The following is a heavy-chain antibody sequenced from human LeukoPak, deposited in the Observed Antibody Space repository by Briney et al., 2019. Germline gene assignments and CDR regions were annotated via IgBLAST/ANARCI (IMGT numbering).Heavy chain of an antibody. Sequence: PGGSLRLSCAASGFTVSSNYMSWVRQAPGKGLEWVSVIYSGGRTYYADSVKGRFTISRDNSKNTLYLQMNSLRAEDTAVYYCASLNDSSGYYYYYYYGMDVWGQGTTVTVSS. CDR1: GFTVSSNY. D-gene: IGHD3-22*01. V-gene: IGHV3-66*01. CDR3: ASLNDSSGYYYYYYYGMDV. J-gene: IGHJ6*02. CDR2: IYSGGRT.